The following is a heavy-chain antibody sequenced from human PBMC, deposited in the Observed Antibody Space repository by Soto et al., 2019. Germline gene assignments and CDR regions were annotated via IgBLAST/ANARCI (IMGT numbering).Heavy chain of an antibody. J-gene: IGHJ4*02. D-gene: IGHD3-10*01. V-gene: IGHV3-23*01. CDR3: AKVHRSRSSNNFPHY. CDR1: GFPFSSYA. Sequence: VGSLRLSCASSGFPFSSYAMTCVRDSPGKWLEWVSLISGSGGSTYYADSVKGRFTISRDNSRDTLYLQMNSLRAEDTAVYYCAKVHRSRSSNNFPHYWGQGTLVTVSS. CDR2: ISGSGGST.